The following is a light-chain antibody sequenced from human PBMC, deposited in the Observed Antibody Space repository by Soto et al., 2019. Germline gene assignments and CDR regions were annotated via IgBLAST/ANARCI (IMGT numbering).Light chain of an antibody. J-gene: IGKJ1*01. CDR1: QSVSSN. CDR2: GAS. Sequence: EIVLTQSPGTLSLSPGESSTLSCRASQSVSSNFLAWYQQKPGQAPRLLIYGASTRATGIPARFSGSGSGTEFTLTLSSLQSEDFAVYYCPQYNKWPRTFGQGTKV. V-gene: IGKV3-15*01. CDR3: PQYNKWPRT.